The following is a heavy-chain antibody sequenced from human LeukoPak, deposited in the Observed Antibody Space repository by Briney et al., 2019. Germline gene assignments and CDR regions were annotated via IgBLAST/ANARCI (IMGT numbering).Heavy chain of an antibody. J-gene: IGHJ4*02. CDR1: GFTFSNYW. CDR2: IKQDGSAK. V-gene: IGHV3-7*02. D-gene: IGHD5-12*01. CDR3: ARALDIVATITPIDY. Sequence: PGVSLRLSCAASGFTFSNYWMNWVRQAPGKGLEWVANIKQDGSAKYYVDSVKGRFTISRDNAKNSLYLQMNSLGAEDTAVYYCARALDIVATITPIDYWGQGTLVTVSS.